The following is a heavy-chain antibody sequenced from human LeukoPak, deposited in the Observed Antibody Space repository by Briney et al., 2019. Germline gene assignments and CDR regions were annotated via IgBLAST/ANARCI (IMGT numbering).Heavy chain of an antibody. CDR2: IRYDGSNK. CDR1: GFTFSSYG. CDR3: AKDREYDFWSGYFDY. J-gene: IGHJ4*02. D-gene: IGHD3-3*01. V-gene: IGHV3-30*02. Sequence: GGSLRLSCAASGFTFSSYGMHWVRQAPGKGLGWVAFIRYDGSNKYYADSVKGRFTISRDNSKNTLYLQMNSLRAEDTAVYYCAKDREYDFWSGYFDYWGQGTLVTVSS.